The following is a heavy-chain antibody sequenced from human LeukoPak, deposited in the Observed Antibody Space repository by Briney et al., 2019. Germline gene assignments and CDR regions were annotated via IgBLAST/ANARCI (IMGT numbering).Heavy chain of an antibody. D-gene: IGHD6-13*01. CDR2: ISGSGIDI. J-gene: IGHJ4*02. CDR1: GFTFTNYA. V-gene: IGHV3-23*01. CDR3: GKAAGFLDY. Sequence: GGSLRLSCIASGFTFTNYAMIWVRQAPGKGLEWVSSISGSGIDIYSADSVKGRFTFSRDNSKNTVYLHINSLRAEDTAIYYCGKAAGFLDYWGQGALVTVSS.